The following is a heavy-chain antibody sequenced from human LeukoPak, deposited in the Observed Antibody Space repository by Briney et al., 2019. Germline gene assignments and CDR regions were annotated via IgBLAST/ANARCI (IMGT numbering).Heavy chain of an antibody. J-gene: IGHJ4*02. CDR3: ARGPVAYFDY. Sequence: GGSLRLSCAASGFTFSGYEMNWVRQAPGKGLEWVSYISSSGSTIYYADSVKGRFTISRDNAKNSLYLQMNSLRAEDTAVYYCARGPVAYFDYWGQGTLVTVSS. D-gene: IGHD4-23*01. V-gene: IGHV3-48*03. CDR1: GFTFSGYE. CDR2: ISSSGSTI.